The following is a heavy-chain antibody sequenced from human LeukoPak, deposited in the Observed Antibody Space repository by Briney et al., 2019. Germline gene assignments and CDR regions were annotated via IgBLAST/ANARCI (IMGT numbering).Heavy chain of an antibody. V-gene: IGHV4-59*08. D-gene: IGHD6-13*01. J-gene: IGHJ4*02. CDR1: GGSISSYF. Sequence: SETLSLTCTVSGGSISSYFWTGIRQPPGKGLEWIGYIYHSGSTNYNPSLKSRVTISVDTSKNQFSLRLTSVTAADTAVYYCARHVGYSTSGFPPAHFDYWGQGTLVTVSS. CDR3: ARHVGYSTSGFPPAHFDY. CDR2: IYHSGST.